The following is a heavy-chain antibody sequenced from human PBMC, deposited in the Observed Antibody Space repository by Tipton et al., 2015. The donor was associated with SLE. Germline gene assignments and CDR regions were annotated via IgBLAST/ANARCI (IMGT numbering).Heavy chain of an antibody. Sequence: TLSLTCEVFGYSISSGYYWVWIRQPPGKGLEWIGTIYHSGITYYNPSLKSRVTISVDTSNNQVSLKLTSVTAADTALYFCAREVRAVDGFYFDSWGQGALVTVSS. CDR3: AREVRAVDGFYFDS. D-gene: IGHD6-19*01. J-gene: IGHJ4*02. CDR1: GYSISSGYY. CDR2: IYHSGIT. V-gene: IGHV4-38-2*02.